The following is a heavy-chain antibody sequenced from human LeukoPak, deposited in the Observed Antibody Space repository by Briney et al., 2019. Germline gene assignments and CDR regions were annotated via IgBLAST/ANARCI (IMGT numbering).Heavy chain of an antibody. J-gene: IGHJ4*02. V-gene: IGHV3-23*01. D-gene: IGHD3-10*01. CDR1: GFTFSSYA. CDR2: ISGSGGST. Sequence: GGSLRLSCAASGFTFSSYAMSWVRQAPGKGPEWVSAISGSGGSTYYADSVKGRFTISRDNSKNTLYLQMNSLRAEDTAVYYCAKDSGSGSYYPRNLDYWGQGTLVTVSS. CDR3: AKDSGSGSYYPRNLDY.